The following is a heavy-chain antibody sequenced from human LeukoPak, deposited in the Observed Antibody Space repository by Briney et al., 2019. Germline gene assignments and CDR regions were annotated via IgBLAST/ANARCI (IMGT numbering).Heavy chain of an antibody. CDR1: GGSISSYY. CDR2: IYYSGST. J-gene: IGHJ4*02. V-gene: IGHV4-59*01. CDR3: ASSYYYGSGSYYGLVYFDY. D-gene: IGHD3-10*01. Sequence: PSETLSLTCTVPGGSISSYYWSWIRQPPGKGLEWIGYIYYSGSTNYNPPLKSRVTISVDTSKTQFSLKLSSVTAADTAVYYCASSYYYGSGSYYGLVYFDYWGQGTLVTVSS.